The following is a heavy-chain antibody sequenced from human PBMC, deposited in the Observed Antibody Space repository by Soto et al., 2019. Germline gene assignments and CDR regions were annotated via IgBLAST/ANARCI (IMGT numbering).Heavy chain of an antibody. D-gene: IGHD4-17*01. CDR1: GFSFSSYA. J-gene: IGHJ4*02. CDR3: ARGRSTTVRSRGSLYFDY. V-gene: IGHV3-30*04. Sequence: QVQLVESGGGVVQPGRSLRLSCAASGFSFSSYAMHWVRQAPGKGLEWVAVISFDGSKTYYADSVKGRFTFSRDNPQNPLFLQITSLRAEDTAVYFCARGRSTTVRSRGSLYFDYAGQGTLVIVSS. CDR2: ISFDGSKT.